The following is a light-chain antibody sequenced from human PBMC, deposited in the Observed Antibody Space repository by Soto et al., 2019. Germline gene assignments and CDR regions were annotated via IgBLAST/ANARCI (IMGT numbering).Light chain of an antibody. J-gene: IGKJ5*01. CDR3: HQYATSPYT. CDR2: GAS. V-gene: IGKV3-20*01. CDR1: QSVSSN. Sequence: EIVLPQSPATLSVSPGERATLSCRASQSVSSNLAWYQQKPGQAPRLLIYGASRRATGIPDRFSGSGSGTDFTLTISRLEPEDFAVYFCHQYATSPYTFGQGTRLEIK.